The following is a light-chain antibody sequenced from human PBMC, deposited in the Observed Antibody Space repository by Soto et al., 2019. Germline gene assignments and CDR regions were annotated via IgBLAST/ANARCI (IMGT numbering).Light chain of an antibody. CDR2: EVS. CDR1: SSDVGGYNY. CDR3: CLYIGATTYV. Sequence: QSALTQPPSASGSPGQSVTISCTGTSSDVGGYNYVSWYQQHPGKAPKLMIYEVSKRPSGASDRFSGTKSGNTASLTVSGLQAEDEADYYCCLYIGATTYVFGTGTKVTVL. V-gene: IGLV2-8*01. J-gene: IGLJ1*01.